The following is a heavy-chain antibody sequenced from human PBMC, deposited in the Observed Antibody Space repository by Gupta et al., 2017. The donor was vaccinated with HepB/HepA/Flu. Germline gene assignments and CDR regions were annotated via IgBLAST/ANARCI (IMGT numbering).Heavy chain of an antibody. CDR1: GGSISSSSYY. D-gene: IGHD3-22*01. CDR2: IYYSGST. Sequence: QLQLQESGPGLVKPSETLSLTCTVSGGSISSSSYYWGWIRQPPGKGLEWIGSIYYSGSTYYNPPRKSRVTISVDTSKNQVSLKLSSVTAEDTAVYYCARQNSDHYDSSGSFNGGHGTLVTVSS. V-gene: IGHV4-39*01. CDR3: ARQNSDHYDSSGSFN. J-gene: IGHJ4*01.